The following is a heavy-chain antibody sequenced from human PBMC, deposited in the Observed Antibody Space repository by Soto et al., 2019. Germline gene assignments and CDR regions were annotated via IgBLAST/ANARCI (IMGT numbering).Heavy chain of an antibody. V-gene: IGHV4-31*01. J-gene: IGHJ4*02. D-gene: IGHD6-13*01. Sequence: QVPLQESGPGLVEPSKTLSLPCTVSGGSISSGGYYWGWIRQHQGKGLEWIGYIYYSGSTYYNPAPKSLDTVPVETSKNKFSLKLNSVTAADTAVYYCAIKVFPNSSSFDHWGQGTLITVSS. CDR1: GGSISSGGYY. CDR2: IYYSGST. CDR3: AIKVFPNSSSFDH.